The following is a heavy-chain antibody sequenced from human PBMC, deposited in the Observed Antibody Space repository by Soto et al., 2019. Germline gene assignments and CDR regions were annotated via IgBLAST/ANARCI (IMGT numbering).Heavy chain of an antibody. Sequence: PGGSLRLSCAGSGFIFSQYSMNWARQAPGKGLEWVSVITASGSYVNYADSVRGRFTISRDNGRNSVFLQMNSLSPEDTGVYYCAKRDGGSGAFDSWGQGTLVTVSS. CDR2: ITASGSYV. CDR3: AKRDGGSGAFDS. CDR1: GFIFSQYS. J-gene: IGHJ4*02. D-gene: IGHD3-10*01. V-gene: IGHV3-21*06.